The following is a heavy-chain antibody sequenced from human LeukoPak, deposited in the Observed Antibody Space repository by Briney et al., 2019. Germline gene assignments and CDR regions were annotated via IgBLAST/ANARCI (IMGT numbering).Heavy chain of an antibody. CDR1: GYTFTSYG. CDR3: ARDNLLRYFDWELYYGMDV. V-gene: IGHV1-18*04. J-gene: IGHJ6*04. CDR2: ISAYNGNT. Sequence: ASVKVSCKASGYTFTSYGISWVRQAPGQGLEWMGWISAYNGNTNYAQKLQGRVTMTTDTSTSTAYMELRSLRSDDTAVYYCARDNLLRYFDWELYYGMDVWGKGTTVTVSP. D-gene: IGHD3-9*01.